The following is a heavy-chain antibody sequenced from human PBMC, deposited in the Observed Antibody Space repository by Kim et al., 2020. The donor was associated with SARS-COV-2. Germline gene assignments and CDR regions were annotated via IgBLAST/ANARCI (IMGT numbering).Heavy chain of an antibody. D-gene: IGHD3-22*01. CDR1: GGSISSSSYY. CDR3: ARRYYYDSSGYYPL. J-gene: IGHJ4*02. Sequence: SETLSLTCTVSGGSISSSSYYWGWIRQPPGKGLEWIGSIYYSGSTYYNPSLKSRVTISVDTSKNQFSLKLSSVTAADTAVYYCARRYYYDSSGYYPLWGQGTLVTVSS. CDR2: IYYSGST. V-gene: IGHV4-39*01.